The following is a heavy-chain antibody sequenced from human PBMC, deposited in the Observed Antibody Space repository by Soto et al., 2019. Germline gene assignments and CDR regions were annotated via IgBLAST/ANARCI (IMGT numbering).Heavy chain of an antibody. CDR3: AKDNTRGRYGEYDS. CDR2: ISGSGVIT. D-gene: IGHD1-20*01. Sequence: PVVSLILSCSASGVTFSSYSMSWFRQAPGKGLEWVSSISGSGVITYYSDSLKGRFTISRDNSKNTLYLQMNSLRAEDTAVYYCAKDNTRGRYGEYDSWGQGNMVTVSS. J-gene: IGHJ4*02. V-gene: IGHV3-23*01. CDR1: GVTFSSYS.